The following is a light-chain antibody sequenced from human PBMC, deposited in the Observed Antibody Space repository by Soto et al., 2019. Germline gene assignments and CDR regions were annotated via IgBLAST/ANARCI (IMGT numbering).Light chain of an antibody. CDR3: QRYSSAILT. J-gene: IGKJ3*01. CDR2: AAS. Sequence: DIQMTQSPSSLSASVGDRVTITCRASEGINIYLAWYQQKPGKVPKILLYAASTVQSGVPSRFSGSGSGTDFTITISSLQPEDVATYYCQRYSSAILTFGPGTKVD. V-gene: IGKV1-27*01. CDR1: EGINIY.